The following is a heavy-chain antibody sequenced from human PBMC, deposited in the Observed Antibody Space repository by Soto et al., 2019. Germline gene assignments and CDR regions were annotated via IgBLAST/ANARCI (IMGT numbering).Heavy chain of an antibody. Sequence: PGGSLILSCVVSGFTFSSYAMNWVRQAPGKGLEWVSVMSGSGNSAYYADPVKGRFTISKDKSKNTVYLHMKSLRVEDTAVYYCAKDHGGTAVVNGFDVWGQGTMVTVSS. V-gene: IGHV3-23*01. CDR3: AKDHGGTAVVNGFDV. D-gene: IGHD3-22*01. CDR2: MSGSGNSA. J-gene: IGHJ3*01. CDR1: GFTFSSYA.